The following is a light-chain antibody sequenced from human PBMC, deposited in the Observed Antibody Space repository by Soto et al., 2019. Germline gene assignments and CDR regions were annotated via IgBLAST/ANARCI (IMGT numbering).Light chain of an antibody. CDR1: QSIGSW. CDR3: QQYTSYPLT. J-gene: IGKJ4*01. CDR2: KAS. Sequence: DIQMTQSPSTLSASVGDRVTVTCRASQSIGSWLAWYQQKPGKAPKLLIYKASSLESGVPSRFSGSGSGTEFTLTISSLQPDDFATYYCQQYTSYPLTFGGGTKVEIK. V-gene: IGKV1-5*03.